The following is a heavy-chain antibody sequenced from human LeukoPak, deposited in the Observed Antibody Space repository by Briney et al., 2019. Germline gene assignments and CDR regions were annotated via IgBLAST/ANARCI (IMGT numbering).Heavy chain of an antibody. J-gene: IGHJ4*02. V-gene: IGHV3-20*04. Sequence: GGSLRLSCAASGFTFDDYGMSWVRQAPGKGLEWVSGINWNGGSRGYADSVKGRFTISRDNAKNSLYLRMNSLRVEDTALYYCARDQAGYNFWSDSWGQGTLVTVSS. D-gene: IGHD3-3*01. CDR1: GFTFDDYG. CDR3: ARDQAGYNFWSDS. CDR2: INWNGGSR.